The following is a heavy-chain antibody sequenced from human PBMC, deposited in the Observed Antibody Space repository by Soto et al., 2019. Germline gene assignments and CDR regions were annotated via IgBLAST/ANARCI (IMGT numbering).Heavy chain of an antibody. V-gene: IGHV3-30-3*01. Sequence: PGGSLRLSCAASGFTFSSYAMHWVRQAPGKGLEWVAVISYDGSNKYYADSVKGRFTISRDNSKNTLYLQMNSLRAEDTALYYCARSTHWNHLAYWGQGTLVTISS. CDR2: ISYDGSNK. CDR3: ARSTHWNHLAY. CDR1: GFTFSSYA. D-gene: IGHD1-1*01. J-gene: IGHJ4*02.